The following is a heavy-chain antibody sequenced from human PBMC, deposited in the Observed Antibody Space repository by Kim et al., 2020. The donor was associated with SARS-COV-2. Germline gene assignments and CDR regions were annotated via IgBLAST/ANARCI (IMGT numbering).Heavy chain of an antibody. CDR2: INPSNAYT. Sequence: ASVKVSCKASGYTFTSYWIHWVRQAPGQGLEWMGIINPSNAYTRYAQSFQGRVTTTSDTSTSTASMELSSLTSEDTAVYYCPRAWDQNFDFWGQGTLVTVSS. CDR1: GYTFTSYW. J-gene: IGHJ4*02. V-gene: IGHV1-46*01. CDR3: PRAWDQNFDF. D-gene: IGHD1-26*01.